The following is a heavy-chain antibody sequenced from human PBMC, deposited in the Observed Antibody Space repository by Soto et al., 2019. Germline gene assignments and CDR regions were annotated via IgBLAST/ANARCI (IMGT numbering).Heavy chain of an antibody. CDR3: ARKSVVSTTYYNSNFSMDV. Sequence: EVQLVESGGGLVQPGGSLRLSCAASGFIFSSYSMNWVRQAPGKGLEWVSCISSRSRTIYYADSVKGRFTISRDNAKNSLFLQMNSLRAEDTAVYFCARKSVVSTTYYNSNFSMDVWGKGTTVTVSS. J-gene: IGHJ6*03. CDR1: GFIFSSYS. CDR2: ISSRSRTI. D-gene: IGHD5-12*01. V-gene: IGHV3-48*01.